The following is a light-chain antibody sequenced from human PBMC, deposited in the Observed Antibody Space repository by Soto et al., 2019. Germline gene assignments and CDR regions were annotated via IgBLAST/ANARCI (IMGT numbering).Light chain of an antibody. CDR1: QGISSY. Sequence: IQLTQSPSSLSASVGDSVTITCRASQGISSYLAWYQQEPGKAPKLLIYAASTLQSGVPSRFSGGGSGTDFTLTISSLQPEDFATYYCQQLNSYPLTFGGGPKLDIK. CDR3: QQLNSYPLT. CDR2: AAS. V-gene: IGKV1-9*01. J-gene: IGKJ4*01.